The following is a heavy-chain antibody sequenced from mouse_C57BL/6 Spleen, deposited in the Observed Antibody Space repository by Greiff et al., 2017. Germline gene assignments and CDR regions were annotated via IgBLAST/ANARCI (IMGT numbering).Heavy chain of an antibody. CDR1: GYTFTSYR. Sequence: VQLQQPGTALVKPGASVKLSCKASGYTFTSYRMHWVKQRPGQGLEWIGHINPSNGGTNYNEKFKSKATLTVDKSSSTAYMQRSSLTSEDSAVYYWARGHYDGYSAWFAYWGQGTLVTVSA. V-gene: IGHV1-53*01. J-gene: IGHJ3*01. CDR2: INPSNGGT. CDR3: ARGHYDGYSAWFAY. D-gene: IGHD2-3*01.